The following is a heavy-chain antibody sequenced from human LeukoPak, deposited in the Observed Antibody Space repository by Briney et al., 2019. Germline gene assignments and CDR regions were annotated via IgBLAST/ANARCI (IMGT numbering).Heavy chain of an antibody. CDR3: ARLGYCSGGSCYEHHYYYYMDV. V-gene: IGHV1-2*06. D-gene: IGHD2-15*01. CDR2: INPNSGGT. J-gene: IGHJ6*03. CDR1: GYTFTGYY. Sequence: GASVKVSCKASGYTFTGYYMHWVRQAPGQGLEWMGRINPNSGGTNYAQKFQGRVTMTRDTSISTAYMELSRLRSDDTAVYYCARLGYCSGGSCYEHHYYYYMDVWGKGTTATVSS.